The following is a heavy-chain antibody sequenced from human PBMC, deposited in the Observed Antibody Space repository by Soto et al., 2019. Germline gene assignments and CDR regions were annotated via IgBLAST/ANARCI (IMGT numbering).Heavy chain of an antibody. CDR1: GGSISSNY. Sequence: ASETLSLTCTVSGGSISSNYWAWIRQPPGKGLEWIGYVYNSGSTNYNPSLKSRVTISEDTSKSQFSLKVNSMTAADTACYYCARYRREAVAGYTLDNWGQGILVTVSS. D-gene: IGHD6-19*01. V-gene: IGHV4-59*01. CDR3: ARYRREAVAGYTLDN. CDR2: VYNSGST. J-gene: IGHJ4*02.